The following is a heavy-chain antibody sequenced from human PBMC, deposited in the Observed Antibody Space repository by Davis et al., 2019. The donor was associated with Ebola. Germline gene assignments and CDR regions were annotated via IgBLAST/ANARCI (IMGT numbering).Heavy chain of an antibody. V-gene: IGHV5-51*01. D-gene: IGHD3-3*01. CDR2: IYPGDSDT. CDR1: GYSFTSYW. J-gene: IGHJ6*03. CDR3: ATHDFWSGYSPENYYYYMDV. Sequence: GESLKISCKGSGYSFTSYWIGWVRQMPGKGLEWMGIIYPGDSDTRYSPSFQGHVTISADKSISTAYLQWSSLKASDTAMYYCATHDFWSGYSPENYYYYMDVWGKGTTVTVSS.